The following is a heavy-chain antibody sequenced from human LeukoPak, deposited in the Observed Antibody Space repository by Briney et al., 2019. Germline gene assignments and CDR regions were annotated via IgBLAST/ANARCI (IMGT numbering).Heavy chain of an antibody. D-gene: IGHD6-6*01. Sequence: PSETLSPTCTVSGGSISSGGYSWSWIRQHPGKGLEWIGYIYYSGSTYYNPSLKSRVTISVDTSKNQFSLKLSSVTAADTAVYYCARGQLVPDYWGQGTLVTVSS. CDR3: ARGQLVPDY. CDR2: IYYSGST. J-gene: IGHJ4*02. CDR1: GGSISSGGYS. V-gene: IGHV4-31*03.